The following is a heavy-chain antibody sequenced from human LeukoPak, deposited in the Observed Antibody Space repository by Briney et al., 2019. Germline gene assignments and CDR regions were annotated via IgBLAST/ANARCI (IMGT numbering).Heavy chain of an antibody. CDR1: GGSISGSCCY. Sequence: PSETLSLTCTVSGGSISGSCCYWGWIRQTPGKDLERIGSTSYSGSTHYNPSFKSRVTVSVDTSKNQFFLNLSSVTAADTAVYYCSRTTGDSAIIAAHWGQGALVTVSS. CDR3: SRTTGDSAIIAAH. V-gene: IGHV4-39*01. CDR2: TSYSGST. J-gene: IGHJ4*02. D-gene: IGHD3-16*01.